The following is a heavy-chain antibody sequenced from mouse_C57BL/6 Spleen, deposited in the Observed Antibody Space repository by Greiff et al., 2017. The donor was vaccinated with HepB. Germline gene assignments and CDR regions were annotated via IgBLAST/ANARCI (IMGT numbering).Heavy chain of an antibody. CDR2: IDPANGNT. CDR3: AIPYDYDPYWYFDV. Sequence: EVKLQESVAELVRPGASVKLSCTASGFNIKNTYMHWVKQRPEQGLEWIGRIDPANGNTKYAPKFQGKATITADTSSNTAYLQLSSLTSEDTAIYYCAIPYDYDPYWYFDVWGTGTTVTVSS. CDR1: GFNIKNTY. J-gene: IGHJ1*03. D-gene: IGHD2-4*01. V-gene: IGHV14-3*01.